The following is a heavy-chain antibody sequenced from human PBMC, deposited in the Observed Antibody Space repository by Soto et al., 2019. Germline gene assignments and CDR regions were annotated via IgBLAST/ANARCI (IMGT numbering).Heavy chain of an antibody. V-gene: IGHV4-59*01. CDR1: GGAISSYY. J-gene: IGHJ6*02. D-gene: IGHD2-21*02. CDR3: ARDLWGYCGTDCYPLDV. CDR2: MYNTGST. Sequence: ETLSLTCTVSGGAISSYYWSWIRQPPGKGLEWIGYMYNTGSTVYNPSLKSRVTISVDTSKNQFYLKVNSVTAADTAVYYCARDLWGYCGTDCYPLDVWGQGTTVTVSS.